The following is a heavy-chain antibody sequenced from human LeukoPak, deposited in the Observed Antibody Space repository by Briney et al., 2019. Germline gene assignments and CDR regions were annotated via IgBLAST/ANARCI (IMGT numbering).Heavy chain of an antibody. J-gene: IGHJ4*02. CDR1: GFTFSDYN. CDR2: VSGSSSTI. CDR3: ARVTTYSSSWYGDFEY. D-gene: IGHD6-13*01. V-gene: IGHV3-48*04. Sequence: GGSLRLSCAASGFTFSDYNMNWVRQAPGKGLEWVSYVSGSSSTIYYADSVKGRFTISRDNAKNSLYLQMSSLRAEDTAVYYCARVTTYSSSWYGDFEYWGQGTLVTVSS.